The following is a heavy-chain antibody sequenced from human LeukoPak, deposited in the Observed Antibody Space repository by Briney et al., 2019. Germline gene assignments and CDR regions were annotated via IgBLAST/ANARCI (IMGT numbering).Heavy chain of an antibody. Sequence: GGSLRLSCAASGFTFSSYSMNWVRQAPGKGLEWVSSISSSSSYIYYADSVKGRFTISRDNAKNSLYLQMNSLRAEDTAVYYCARDRSIAAAGSLDYWGQGNPGHRLL. CDR3: ARDRSIAAAGSLDY. CDR2: ISSSSSYI. J-gene: IGHJ4*02. CDR1: GFTFSSYS. V-gene: IGHV3-21*01. D-gene: IGHD6-13*01.